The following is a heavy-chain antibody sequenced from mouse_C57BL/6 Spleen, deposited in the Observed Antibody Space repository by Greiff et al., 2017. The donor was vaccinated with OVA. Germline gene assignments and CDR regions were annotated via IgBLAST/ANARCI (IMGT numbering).Heavy chain of an antibody. D-gene: IGHD1-1*01. CDR2: IDPANGNT. J-gene: IGHJ2*01. Sequence: VHVKQSVAELVRPGASVKLSCTASGFNIKNTYMHWVKQRPEQGLEWIGRIDPANGNTKYAPKFQGKATITADTSSNTAYLQLSSLTSEDTAIYYCARHDYYGSSHYFDYWGQGTTLTVSS. V-gene: IGHV14-3*01. CDR3: ARHDYYGSSHYFDY. CDR1: GFNIKNTY.